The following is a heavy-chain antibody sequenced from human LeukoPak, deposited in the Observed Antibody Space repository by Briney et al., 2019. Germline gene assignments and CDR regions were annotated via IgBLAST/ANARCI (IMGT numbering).Heavy chain of an antibody. Sequence: ASVKVSCKASGYTFTRYGISWVRQAPGEGLEWMGWISAYNGNTNYEQKLQGRVTMTTDRSTSTAYMDLRSLRSDDTAVYYCARDLEDIVVVPAVPFAYWGQGTLVTVSS. J-gene: IGHJ4*02. D-gene: IGHD2-2*01. CDR2: ISAYNGNT. CDR3: ARDLEDIVVVPAVPFAY. V-gene: IGHV1-18*01. CDR1: GYTFTRYG.